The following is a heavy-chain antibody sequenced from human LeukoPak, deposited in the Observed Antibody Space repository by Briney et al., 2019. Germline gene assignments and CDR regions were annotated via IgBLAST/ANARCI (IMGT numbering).Heavy chain of an antibody. J-gene: IGHJ4*02. CDR2: ISHHGSDQ. CDR3: AAQPCSVGRCYLDY. Sequence: GGSQRLSCAASGVTFSNLAMHWVRQAPGKGLEWVAVISHHGSDQFYADSVKGRFTISRDNSKNTLFLQMNSLGAEDTAVYYCAAQPCSVGRCYLDYWGQGTLVTVSS. V-gene: IGHV3-30*04. D-gene: IGHD2-15*01. CDR1: GVTFSNLA.